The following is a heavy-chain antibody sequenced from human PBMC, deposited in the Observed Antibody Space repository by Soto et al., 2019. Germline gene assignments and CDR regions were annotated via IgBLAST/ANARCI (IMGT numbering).Heavy chain of an antibody. J-gene: IGHJ3*02. D-gene: IGHD3-22*01. CDR1: GGSISSPTNY. CDR3: ARTYDGSGPNSGGYGFDI. Sequence: EILSLTCTVSGGSISSPTNYWAWIRQPPGKGLEWLGTLFYFGSTYYNTSLESRVTISVDPSKTQLSLKLRSVTAADTAVYYCARTYDGSGPNSGGYGFDIWGQGTLVTVSS. CDR2: LFYFGST. V-gene: IGHV4-39*01.